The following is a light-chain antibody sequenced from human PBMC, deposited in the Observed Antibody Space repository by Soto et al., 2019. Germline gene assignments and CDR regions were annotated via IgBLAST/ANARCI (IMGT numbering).Light chain of an antibody. Sequence: DIQLTHSPSTLSASIGDRVTITCRASQSIGSWLAWYQQRPGKAPNVLIYNASNLERGVPTRFSGSGSETEFTLTISSLQPEDFATYYCQQYSTFPWTFGQGTKVEL. J-gene: IGKJ1*01. CDR2: NAS. V-gene: IGKV1-5*03. CDR1: QSIGSW. CDR3: QQYSTFPWT.